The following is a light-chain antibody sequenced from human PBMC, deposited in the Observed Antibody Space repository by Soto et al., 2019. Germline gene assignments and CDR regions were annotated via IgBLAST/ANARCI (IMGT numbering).Light chain of an antibody. V-gene: IGKV1-5*01. CDR2: EAS. J-gene: IGKJ1*01. Sequence: DIQMTQSPSTLSASVGDRVTITCRASQNINRWLAWYQQRPGKAPDLLIFEASHLESGVPVRFIGSGSGTEFTLTISSLQPEDFATYYCQQYHSHSRTFGQGTKVDFK. CDR1: QNINRW. CDR3: QQYHSHSRT.